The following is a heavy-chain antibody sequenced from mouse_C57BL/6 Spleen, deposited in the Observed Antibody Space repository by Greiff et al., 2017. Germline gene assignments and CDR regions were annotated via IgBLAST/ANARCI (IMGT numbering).Heavy chain of an antibody. CDR1: GYTFTSYW. V-gene: IGHV1-52*01. CDR2: IDPSDSET. CDR3: ATDDSSGYVGAMAY. D-gene: IGHD3-2*02. J-gene: IGHJ4*01. Sequence: QLQLQQPGAELVRPGSSVKLSCKASGYTFTSYWMHWVKQRPIQGLEWIGNIDPSDSETHYNQKFKDKATLTVDKSSSTAYMQLSSLTSEDSAVYYCATDDSSGYVGAMAYWGQGTSVTVSS.